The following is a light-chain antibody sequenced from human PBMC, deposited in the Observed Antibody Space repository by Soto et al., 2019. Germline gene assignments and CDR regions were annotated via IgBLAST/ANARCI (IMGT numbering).Light chain of an antibody. CDR2: KAS. CDR1: QTISSW. J-gene: IGKJ5*01. Sequence: DSQMIRCPSTLYGSVGDRVTITCRASQTISSWLAWYQQKPGKAPKLLIYKASTLKSGVPSRFSGSGSGTEFTLTISSLQPDDFATYYCQRYNGTFGQGTRLEIK. V-gene: IGKV1-5*03. CDR3: QRYNGT.